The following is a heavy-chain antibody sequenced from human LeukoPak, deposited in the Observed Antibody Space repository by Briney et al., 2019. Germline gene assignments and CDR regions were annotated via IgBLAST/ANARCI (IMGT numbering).Heavy chain of an antibody. CDR3: ATQQWLHYYYYGMDV. Sequence: PSETLSLTCTVSGGSISSSSYYWGWIRQPPGKGLEWIGSIYYSESTYYTPSLKSRVTISVDTSKNQYSLKLSSVTAADTAVYYCATQQWLHYYYYGMDVWGQGTTATVSS. J-gene: IGHJ6*02. CDR2: IYYSEST. CDR1: GGSISSSSYY. V-gene: IGHV4-39*01. D-gene: IGHD6-19*01.